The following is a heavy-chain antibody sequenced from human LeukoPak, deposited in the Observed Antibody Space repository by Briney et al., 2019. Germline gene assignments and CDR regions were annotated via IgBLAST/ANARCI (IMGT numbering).Heavy chain of an antibody. D-gene: IGHD3-16*02. V-gene: IGHV3-73*01. CDR2: IRSKANSCAT. J-gene: IGHJ4*02. CDR3: TSSIITFGGVIDY. Sequence: PGGSLRLSCAASGFTFSGSARHWVRQASGKGLEWVGRIRSKANSCATAYAASVKGRFTISRDNSKNTAYLQMNSLKAEDTAVYYCTSSIITFGGVIDYWGQGTLVTVSS. CDR1: GFTFSGSA.